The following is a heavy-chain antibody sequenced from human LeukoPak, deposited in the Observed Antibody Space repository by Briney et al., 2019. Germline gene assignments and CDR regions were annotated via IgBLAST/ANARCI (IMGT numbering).Heavy chain of an antibody. CDR2: IYTSGST. V-gene: IGHV4-4*07. Sequence: SETLSLTCTVSGGSISSYYWSWIRQPAGKGLEWIGRIYTSGSTNYNPSLKSRVTMSVDTSKNQFSLKLSSVTAADTAVYYCARDRSYYYDSSGYYFRGDAFDIWGQGTMVTVSS. CDR1: GGSISSYY. D-gene: IGHD3-22*01. J-gene: IGHJ3*02. CDR3: ARDRSYYYDSSGYYFRGDAFDI.